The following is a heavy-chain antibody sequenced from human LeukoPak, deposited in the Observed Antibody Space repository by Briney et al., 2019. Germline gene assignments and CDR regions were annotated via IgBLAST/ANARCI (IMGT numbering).Heavy chain of an antibody. CDR1: GFTFSSYG. J-gene: IGHJ6*03. V-gene: IGHV3-30*18. D-gene: IGHD1-7*01. CDR2: ISYDGSNK. Sequence: GGSLRLSCAASGFTFSSYGMHWVRQAPGKGLEWVAVISYDGSNKYYADSVKGRFTISRDNSKNTLYLQMNSLRAEDTAVYYCAKDKSGELYYYYYMDVWGKGTTVTVSS. CDR3: AKDKSGELYYYYYMDV.